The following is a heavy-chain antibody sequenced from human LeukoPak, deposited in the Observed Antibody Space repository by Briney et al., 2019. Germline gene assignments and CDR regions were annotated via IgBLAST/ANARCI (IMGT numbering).Heavy chain of an antibody. CDR2: ISYDGSNK. Sequence: PGKSLRLSCAASGFTFSGYPIHWVRQAPGKGLEWVAVISYDGSNKYYADSVKGRFTISRDNSKNTLYLQMNSLRAEDTAVYYCARGKINIVATIMAYWGQGTLVTVSS. J-gene: IGHJ4*02. CDR3: ARGKINIVATIMAY. D-gene: IGHD5-12*01. V-gene: IGHV3-30-3*01. CDR1: GFTFSGYP.